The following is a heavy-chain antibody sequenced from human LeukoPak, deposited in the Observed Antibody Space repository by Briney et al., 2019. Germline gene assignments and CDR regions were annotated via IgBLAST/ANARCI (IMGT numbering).Heavy chain of an antibody. J-gene: IGHJ5*02. CDR1: GFTFSNYW. CDR2: TKEDGSEK. Sequence: GGSLRLSCAASGFTFSNYWMSWVRQAPGKGLEWVATTKEDGSEKYSVESVKGRFTIYRDNAKNSLYLQMNSLRVDDTAVYYCARDGKQLVHHSWFGPWGQGTLVTVSS. CDR3: ARDGKQLVHHSWFGP. D-gene: IGHD6-13*01. V-gene: IGHV3-7*01.